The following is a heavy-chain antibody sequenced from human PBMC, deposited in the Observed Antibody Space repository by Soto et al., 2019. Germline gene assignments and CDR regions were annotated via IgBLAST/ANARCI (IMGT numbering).Heavy chain of an antibody. V-gene: IGHV3-23*01. D-gene: IGHD6-13*01. CDR1: GFTFSSYA. CDR2: ISGSGGST. J-gene: IGHJ4*02. Sequence: EVQLLESGGGLVQPGGSLRLSCAASGFTFSSYAMTWVRQAPGKGLEWVSAISGSGGSTYTADFVKGRFTISRDNSKNILYLQMNSLRAEDSAVYCCAKDPPIWNIVVAGLFDYWGQGTLVTVSS. CDR3: AKDPPIWNIVVAGLFDY.